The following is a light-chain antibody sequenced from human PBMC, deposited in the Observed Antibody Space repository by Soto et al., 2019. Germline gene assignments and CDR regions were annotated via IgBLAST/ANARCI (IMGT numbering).Light chain of an antibody. CDR1: GSNTGSNA. V-gene: IGLV1-44*01. J-gene: IGLJ2*01. Sequence: QSVLTQPPSASGTPGQRVAISCSGSGSNTGSNAVTWYQQLPGTAPKLLIYSDDQRPSGVPDRFSGSKSGTSASLAISGFQSEDEADYYCAAWDDSLNGLVFGGGTKLTVL. CDR3: AAWDDSLNGLV. CDR2: SDD.